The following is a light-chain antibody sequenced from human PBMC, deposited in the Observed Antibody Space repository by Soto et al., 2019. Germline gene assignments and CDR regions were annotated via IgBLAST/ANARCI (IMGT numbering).Light chain of an antibody. CDR2: AAS. J-gene: IGKJ1*01. Sequence: DIQLTQSPSFLSASVGDRVTITCRASQGVARYFAWYQQKAGKAPKLLIHAASTLQSGVSSRFSGSGSGTEFTLTISSLQPDDFATYYCQQYRTFGQGTKVDIK. CDR3: QQYRT. V-gene: IGKV1-9*01. CDR1: QGVARY.